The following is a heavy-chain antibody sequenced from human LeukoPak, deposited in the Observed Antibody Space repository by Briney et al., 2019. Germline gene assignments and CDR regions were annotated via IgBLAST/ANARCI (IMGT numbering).Heavy chain of an antibody. D-gene: IGHD3-16*02. CDR1: GGSFSGYY. Sequence: SETLSLTCAVYGGSFSGYYWSWIRHPPGKGPEWIGEINHSGSTNYNPSLKSRVTISVDTSKNQFSLKLSSVTAADTAVHYCARVRYVWGSYRPKPIFDYWGQGTLVTVSS. J-gene: IGHJ4*02. CDR3: ARVRYVWGSYRPKPIFDY. CDR2: INHSGST. V-gene: IGHV4-34*01.